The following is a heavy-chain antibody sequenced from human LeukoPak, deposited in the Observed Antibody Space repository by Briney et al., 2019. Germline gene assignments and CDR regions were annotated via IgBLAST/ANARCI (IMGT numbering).Heavy chain of an antibody. V-gene: IGHV3-23*01. D-gene: IGHD3-22*01. CDR3: ARSHFRLSSYDSSGFDY. Sequence: GGSLRLSCAASGFTFSSHGMSWVRQAPGKGLEWVSAISGSGGSTYYADTVSGRFCLSRDKSKKTLYLQMNRLRDKGTAVYYCARSHFRLSSYDSSGFDYWGQGTLVTVSS. CDR1: GFTFSSHG. CDR2: ISGSGGST. J-gene: IGHJ4*02.